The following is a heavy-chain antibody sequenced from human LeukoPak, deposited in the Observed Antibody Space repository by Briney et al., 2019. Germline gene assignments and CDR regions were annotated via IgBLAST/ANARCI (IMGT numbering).Heavy chain of an antibody. D-gene: IGHD3-22*01. CDR3: AKERSLGYYDSSGHEN. CDR1: GFTFSSYS. J-gene: IGHJ4*02. V-gene: IGHV3-23*01. CDR2: ISGSGGST. Sequence: PGGSLRLSCAASGFTFSSYSMNWVRQAPGKGLEWVSAISGSGGSTYYADSVKGRFTISRDNSKNTLYLQMNSLRAEDTAVYYCAKERSLGYYDSSGHENWGKGTLVTVSS.